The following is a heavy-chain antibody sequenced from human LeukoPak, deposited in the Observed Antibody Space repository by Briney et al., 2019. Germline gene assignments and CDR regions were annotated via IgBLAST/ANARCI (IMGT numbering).Heavy chain of an antibody. Sequence: GRSLRLSCVASGFSFSDYYMSWIRQAPGKGLEWVSYMSSSSSYTNYADSVKGRFTISRDNARRSLYLQMNSLRGEDTAVYYCARVSPSSGWYGPLGLDFWGQGTLVTVSS. CDR3: ARVSPSSGWYGPLGLDF. V-gene: IGHV3-11*05. D-gene: IGHD6-19*01. J-gene: IGHJ4*02. CDR1: GFSFSDYY. CDR2: MSSSSSYT.